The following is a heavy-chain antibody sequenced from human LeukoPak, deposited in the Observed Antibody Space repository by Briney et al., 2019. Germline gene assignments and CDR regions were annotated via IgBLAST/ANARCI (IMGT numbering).Heavy chain of an antibody. CDR1: GYTFTGYY. CDR3: ASMYYYDSSGYSDYYYYYGMDV. Sequence: GASVTVSCKCSGYTFTGYYMHLVRQPHGPGLEWMGWINPNSGGTHYAQKFQGRVTMTRDTSISTAYIELSRLRSDDTAVYYCASMYYYDSSGYSDYYYYYGMDVWGQGATVTVSS. CDR2: INPNSGGT. D-gene: IGHD3-22*01. V-gene: IGHV1-2*02. J-gene: IGHJ6*02.